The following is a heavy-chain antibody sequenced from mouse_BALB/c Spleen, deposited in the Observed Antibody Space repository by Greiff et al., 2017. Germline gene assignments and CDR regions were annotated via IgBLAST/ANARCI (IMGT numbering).Heavy chain of an antibody. D-gene: IGHD2-3*01. V-gene: IGHV1-54*01. Sequence: QVQLQQSGAELVRPGTSVKVSCKASGYAFTNYLIEWVKQRPGQGLEWIGVINPGSGGTNYNEKFKGKATLTADKSSSTAYMQLSSLTSDDSAVYFCARDGHWYFDVWGAGTTVTVSS. CDR1: GYAFTNYL. CDR3: ARDGHWYFDV. J-gene: IGHJ1*01. CDR2: INPGSGGT.